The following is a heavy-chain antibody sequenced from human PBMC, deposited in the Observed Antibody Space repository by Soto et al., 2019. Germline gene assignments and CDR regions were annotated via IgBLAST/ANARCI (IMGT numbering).Heavy chain of an antibody. J-gene: IGHJ4*02. Sequence: SETLSLTCAVSGGSISSGGYSWSWIRQPPGKGLEWIGYIYHSGSTYYNPSLKSRVTISVDRSKNQFSLKLSSVTAADTAVYYCARAMGLRLGFDYWGQGTLVTVSS. V-gene: IGHV4-30-2*01. CDR2: IYHSGST. CDR1: GGSISSGGYS. D-gene: IGHD5-12*01. CDR3: ARAMGLRLGFDY.